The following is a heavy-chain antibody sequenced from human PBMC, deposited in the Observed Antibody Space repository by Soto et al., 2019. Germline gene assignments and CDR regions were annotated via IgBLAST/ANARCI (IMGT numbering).Heavy chain of an antibody. CDR2: ISYDGSNK. Sequence: GGSLRLSCAASGFTFSSYGMHWVRQAPGKGLEWVAVISYDGSNKYYADSVKGRFTISRDNSKNTLYLQMNSLRAEDTAVYYCAKEYYDSSGPFDYWGQGTLVTVS. D-gene: IGHD3-22*01. CDR1: GFTFSSYG. J-gene: IGHJ4*02. V-gene: IGHV3-30*18. CDR3: AKEYYDSSGPFDY.